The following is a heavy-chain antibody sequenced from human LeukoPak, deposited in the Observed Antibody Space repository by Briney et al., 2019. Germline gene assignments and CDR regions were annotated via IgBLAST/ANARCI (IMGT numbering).Heavy chain of an antibody. CDR1: GFSLSTSGMC. CDR3: ARVGYSYGLDFDY. Sequence: SGPTLVNPTQTLTLTCTLSGFSLSTSGMCVSWIRQPPGKGLEWIGYIYYSGSTNYNPSLKSRVTISVDTSKNQFSLKLSSVTAADTAVYYCARVGYSYGLDFDYWGQGTLVTVS. CDR2: IYYSGST. D-gene: IGHD5-18*01. J-gene: IGHJ4*02. V-gene: IGHV4-61*08.